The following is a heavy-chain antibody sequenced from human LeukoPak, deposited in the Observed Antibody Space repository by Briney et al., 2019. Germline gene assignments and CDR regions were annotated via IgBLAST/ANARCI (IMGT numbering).Heavy chain of an antibody. CDR3: VKDHMTTVTFFDY. CDR1: GCTFSSYA. CDR2: ISSNGGST. J-gene: IGHJ4*02. D-gene: IGHD4-17*01. V-gene: IGHV3-64D*06. Sequence: PGGSLTLSCSASGCTFSSYAMHWVRQPPGKGLEYVSAISSNGGSTYYADSVKGRFIISRDNSKNTLYLQMSSLRAEDTAVYYCVKDHMTTVTFFDYWGQGTLVTVSS.